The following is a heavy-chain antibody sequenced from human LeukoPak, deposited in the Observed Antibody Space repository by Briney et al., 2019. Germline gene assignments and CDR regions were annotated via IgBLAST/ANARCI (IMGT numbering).Heavy chain of an antibody. CDR3: VRGDLRLPRSTPDC. V-gene: IGHV3-33*01. CDR2: IWYDGSKK. J-gene: IGHJ4*02. D-gene: IGHD5/OR15-5a*01. CDR1: GFTFSSYG. Sequence: GGSLRLSCAASGFTFSSYGMHWVRQAPGKGLEWVAVIWYDGSKKYYADSVKGRFTISRDNAMNTLYLQMNSLRGEDTAVYYCVRGDLRLPRSTPDCWGQGTLVTVSS.